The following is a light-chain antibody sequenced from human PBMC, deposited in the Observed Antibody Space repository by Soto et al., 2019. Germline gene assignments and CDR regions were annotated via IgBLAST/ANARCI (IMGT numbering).Light chain of an antibody. Sequence: QSALTQPASVSGSPGRSITISCTGTSSDVGGYNYVSWYQQHPGKAPKLMIYEVSNRPSGVSNRFSGSKSGNTASLTISGPQAEDEADYYCSSHTSSSTVVFGGGTKVTVL. V-gene: IGLV2-14*01. J-gene: IGLJ2*01. CDR2: EVS. CDR3: SSHTSSSTVV. CDR1: SSDVGGYNY.